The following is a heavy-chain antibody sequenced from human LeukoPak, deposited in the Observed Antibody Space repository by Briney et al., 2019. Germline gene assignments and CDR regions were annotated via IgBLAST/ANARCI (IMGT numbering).Heavy chain of an antibody. CDR3: ARTTYGSGSYYNVSNWFDP. CDR2: MNPNSGNT. Sequence: ASVKVSCKASGYTFTSYDINWVRQATGQGLEWMGWMNPNSGNTGYAQKFQGRVTITRNTSISTAYMELSSLRSEDTAVYYCARTTYGSGSYYNVSNWFDPWGQGTLVTVSS. CDR1: GYTFTSYD. D-gene: IGHD3-10*01. J-gene: IGHJ5*02. V-gene: IGHV1-8*03.